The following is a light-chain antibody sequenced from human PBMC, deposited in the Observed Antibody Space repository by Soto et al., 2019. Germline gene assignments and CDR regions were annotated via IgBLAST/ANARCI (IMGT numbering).Light chain of an antibody. V-gene: IGLV3-21*04. CDR2: YDR. CDR1: NIETKS. J-gene: IGLJ2*01. CDR3: QVWDDDSDHPGVV. Sequence: SYELTQPPSVSVAPGKTARITCGGNNIETKSVHWYQQKPGQAPILVIHYDRDRPSGIAERFSGSNSGNTATLTIIRVEAGDEVDYFCQVWDDDSDHPGVVFGGGTKVTVL.